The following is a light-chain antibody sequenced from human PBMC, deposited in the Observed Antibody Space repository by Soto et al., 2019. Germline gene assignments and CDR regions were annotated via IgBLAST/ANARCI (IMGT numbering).Light chain of an antibody. CDR3: QEYIQWPPGM. J-gene: IGKJ1*01. Sequence: EIVLTQSPGTLSLSPGERATLSCRASQSVSSGYLAWYQQKPGQAPRLLIYGASSRATGIPDRFSGSGSGTEFTLTISSLQSEDFAVYYCQEYIQWPPGMFGPGTKVDIK. V-gene: IGKV3-20*01. CDR2: GAS. CDR1: QSVSSGY.